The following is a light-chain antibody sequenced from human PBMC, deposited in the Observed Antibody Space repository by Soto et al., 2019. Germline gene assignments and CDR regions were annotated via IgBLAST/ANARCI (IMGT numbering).Light chain of an antibody. CDR1: QSVLYSSNNKNY. Sequence: DIVMTQSPDSLAVSLGERATINCKSSQSVLYSSNNKNYLAWYQQKPGQPPKLLIYWASTREFGVPDRFSGSESGTDFTLTIRSLQAEDVAVYYCQQYHSTPTTFDQATRLEIK. J-gene: IGKJ5*01. V-gene: IGKV4-1*01. CDR3: QQYHSTPTT. CDR2: WAS.